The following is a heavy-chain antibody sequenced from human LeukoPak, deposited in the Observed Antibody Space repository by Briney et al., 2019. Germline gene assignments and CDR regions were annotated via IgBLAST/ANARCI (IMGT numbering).Heavy chain of an antibody. CDR1: GFTFSHYM. Sequence: PGKSLRLSCEVSGFTFSHYMMTWVRQAPGKGLEWVAVISYDGSNKYYADSVKGRFTISRDNSKNTLYLQMNSLRAEDTAVYYCARDRATGDYYYYYGMDVWGQGTTVTVSS. CDR3: ARDRATGDYYYYYGMDV. D-gene: IGHD1-26*01. J-gene: IGHJ6*02. V-gene: IGHV3-30*04. CDR2: ISYDGSNK.